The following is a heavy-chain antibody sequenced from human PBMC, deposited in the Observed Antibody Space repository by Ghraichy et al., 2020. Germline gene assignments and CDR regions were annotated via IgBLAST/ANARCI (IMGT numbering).Heavy chain of an antibody. V-gene: IGHV3-7*01. Sequence: GESLNISCAASGFTFSSHWMSWVRQAPGKGLEWVANINRDGNDKYYRGSVRGRFTISRDNAKNSLYLQMNSLRAEDTAVYHCATNSAWNYGDWGQGTLVTVSS. J-gene: IGHJ4*02. CDR2: INRDGNDK. CDR3: ATNSAWNYGD. CDR1: GFTFSSHW. D-gene: IGHD1-7*01.